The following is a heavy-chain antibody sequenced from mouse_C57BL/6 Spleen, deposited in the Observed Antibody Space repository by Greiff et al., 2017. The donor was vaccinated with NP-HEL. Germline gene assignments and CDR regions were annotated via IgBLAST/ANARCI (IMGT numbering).Heavy chain of an antibody. CDR1: GYTFTSYW. Sequence: QVQLQQPGAELVKPGASVKMSCKASGYTFTSYWITWVKQRPGQGLEWIGDIYPGSGSSNYNEKFKSKATLTVDKSSSTAYMQLSSLTSEDSAVYYCARYYGSSYYWYFDVWGTGTTVTVSS. CDR3: ARYYGSSYYWYFDV. J-gene: IGHJ1*03. D-gene: IGHD1-1*01. V-gene: IGHV1-55*01. CDR2: IYPGSGSS.